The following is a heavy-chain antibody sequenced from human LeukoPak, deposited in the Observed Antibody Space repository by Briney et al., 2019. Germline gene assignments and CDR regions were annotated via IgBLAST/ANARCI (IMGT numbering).Heavy chain of an antibody. D-gene: IGHD3-9*01. CDR2: IYPGDSDT. Sequence: GESLKISCKGSGYSFTSYWIGWVRQMPGKGLEWMGIIYPGDSDTRYSPSFQGQVTISADKSISTAYLQWSSLKASDTAMYYCARHRVIDILTGYRAGTPYGMDVWGQGTTVTVSS. CDR3: ARHRVIDILTGYRAGTPYGMDV. CDR1: GYSFTSYW. V-gene: IGHV5-51*01. J-gene: IGHJ6*02.